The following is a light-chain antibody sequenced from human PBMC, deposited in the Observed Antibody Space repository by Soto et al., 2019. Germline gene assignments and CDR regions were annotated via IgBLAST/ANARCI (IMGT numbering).Light chain of an antibody. CDR3: PAWDDSLNGYV. CDR2: SNN. V-gene: IGLV1-44*01. CDR1: SSNIGSNT. J-gene: IGLJ1*01. Sequence: QSVLTQPPSVSGAPGQRVTISCTGSSSNIGSNTVNWYQQLPGTAPKLLIYSNNQRPSGVPDRFSGSKSGTSASLAISGLQSEDEADYYCPAWDDSLNGYVFGTGTKVTVL.